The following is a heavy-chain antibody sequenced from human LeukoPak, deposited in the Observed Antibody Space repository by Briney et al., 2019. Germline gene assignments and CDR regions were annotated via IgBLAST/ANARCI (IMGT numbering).Heavy chain of an antibody. CDR3: TRDLSASLPGGIDY. CDR1: GFTFSAYS. CDR2: ISSNSHYI. Sequence: GALRLSCSASGFTFSAYSMNWVRQAPGKGLEWVSTISSNSHYIYYADSVRGRFAISRDNARNSVSLQMNSLRAEDTARYFCTRDLSASLPGGIDYWGQGILVAVSS. V-gene: IGHV3-21*06. D-gene: IGHD3-10*01. J-gene: IGHJ4*02.